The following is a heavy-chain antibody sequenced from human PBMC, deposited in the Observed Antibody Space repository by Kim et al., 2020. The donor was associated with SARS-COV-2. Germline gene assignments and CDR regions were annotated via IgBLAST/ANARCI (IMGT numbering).Heavy chain of an antibody. CDR1: GFTFNAYP. D-gene: IGHD3-9*01. Sequence: GGSLRLSCAASGFTFNAYPMSWVRQAPGKGLEWVSGIRPSGGGSFYADSMKGRFTISRDDAKNTLYLQMNSLRAEDTALYYCPKGNILTHYDPPFYFD. J-gene: IGHJ4*01. V-gene: IGHV3-23*01. CDR2: IRPSGGGS. CDR3: PKGNILTHYDPPFYFD.